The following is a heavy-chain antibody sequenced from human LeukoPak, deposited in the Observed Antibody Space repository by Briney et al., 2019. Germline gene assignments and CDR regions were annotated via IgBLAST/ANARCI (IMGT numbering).Heavy chain of an antibody. CDR2: IIPIFGTA. CDR1: GGTFSSYA. J-gene: IGHJ4*02. Sequence: ASVKVSCKASGGTFSSYAISWVRQAPGQGLEWMGGIIPIFGTAIYAQKFQGRVTMTEDTSTDTAYMELSSLRSEDTAVYYCARGGKNCGGDCYHFDYWGQGTLVTVSS. CDR3: ARGGKNCGGDCYHFDY. V-gene: IGHV1-69*06. D-gene: IGHD2-21*02.